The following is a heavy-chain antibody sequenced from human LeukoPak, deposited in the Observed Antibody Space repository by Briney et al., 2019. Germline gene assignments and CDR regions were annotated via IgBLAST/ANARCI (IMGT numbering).Heavy chain of an antibody. CDR3: ARVGVSSSWGGDWFDP. D-gene: IGHD6-13*01. Sequence: SETLSLTCTVSGYSISSGYYWGWIRPPPGKGLEWIGNIYHRGSTNNNPSLKSRVTISVDTSKTQFSLKLSSVTAADTAVYYCARVGVSSSWGGDWFDPWGQGTLVTVSS. J-gene: IGHJ5*02. CDR2: IYHRGST. V-gene: IGHV4-38-2*02. CDR1: GYSISSGYY.